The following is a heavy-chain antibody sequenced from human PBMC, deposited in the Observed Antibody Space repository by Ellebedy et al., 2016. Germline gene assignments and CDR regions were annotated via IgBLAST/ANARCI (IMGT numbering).Heavy chain of an antibody. CDR3: ARNRYSSGWYFDY. CDR1: GFSFNSYA. Sequence: GESLKISCAAYGFSFNSYAMHWVRQAPGKGLEWVAVISSDGSPQFYTDSVKGRFTISRDSSKNILYLQMTSLRAEDTAVYYCARNRYSSGWYFDYWGQGTLVGVSA. D-gene: IGHD6-19*01. CDR2: ISSDGSPQ. V-gene: IGHV3-30*03. J-gene: IGHJ4*02.